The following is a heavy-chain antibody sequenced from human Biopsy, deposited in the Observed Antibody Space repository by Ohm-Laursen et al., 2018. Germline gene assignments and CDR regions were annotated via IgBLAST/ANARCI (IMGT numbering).Heavy chain of an antibody. J-gene: IGHJ2*01. CDR3: ARDRGYYSDRTVPGYFDL. V-gene: IGHV4-59*01. CDR1: GDSISSYY. CDR2: VYYTGST. Sequence: SETLSLTCIVSGDSISSYYWSWIQQPPGKGLQWIGYVYYTGSTDYNPSLQSRVTISADTSKNHFSLRLRSVTPADTAIYYCARDRGYYSDRTVPGYFDLWGRGTLVTVSS. D-gene: IGHD3-22*01.